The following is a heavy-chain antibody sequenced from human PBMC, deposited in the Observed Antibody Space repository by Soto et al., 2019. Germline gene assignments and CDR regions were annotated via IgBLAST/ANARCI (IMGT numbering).Heavy chain of an antibody. CDR1: GFSLSTSGVG. CDR2: IYWDDSK. CDR3: AHKGPEDWPLDY. J-gene: IGHJ4*02. D-gene: IGHD3-9*01. V-gene: IGHV2-5*02. Sequence: QITLKESGPTLVRPTQTLTLTCAFSGFSLSTSGVGVGWIRQPPGKALEWLAVIYWDDSKHYSPSLRSRLTITEDTSKNQVVLTMTNIDPMDTGTYYCAHKGPEDWPLDYWGQGTLVTVSS.